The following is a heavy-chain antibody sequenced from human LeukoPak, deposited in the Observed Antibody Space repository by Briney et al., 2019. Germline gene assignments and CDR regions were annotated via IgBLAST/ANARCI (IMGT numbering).Heavy chain of an antibody. Sequence: ASVKVSCKASGHTFTSYDINWVRQATGQGLEWMGWMNPNSGNTGYAQKFQGRVTMTRNTSISTAYMELSSLRSEDTAVYYCARGLPFSKGSCYTPWGQGTLVTVSS. CDR2: MNPNSGNT. CDR1: GHTFTSYD. CDR3: ARGLPFSKGSCYTP. V-gene: IGHV1-8*01. J-gene: IGHJ5*02. D-gene: IGHD2-2*02.